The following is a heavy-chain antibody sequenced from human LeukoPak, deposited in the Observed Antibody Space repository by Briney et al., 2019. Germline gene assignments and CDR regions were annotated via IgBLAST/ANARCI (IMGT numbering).Heavy chain of an antibody. CDR1: GYTFTGCY. CDR2: INPNSGGT. J-gene: IGHJ4*02. D-gene: IGHD2-2*02. CDR3: ARGYCSSTSCYTVFDY. Sequence: ASVKVSCKASGYTFTGCYMHWVRQAPGQGLEWMGWINPNSGGTNYAQTFQGRVTMTRDTSISTAYMELSRLRSDDTAVYYCARGYCSSTSCYTVFDYWGQGTLVTASS. V-gene: IGHV1-2*02.